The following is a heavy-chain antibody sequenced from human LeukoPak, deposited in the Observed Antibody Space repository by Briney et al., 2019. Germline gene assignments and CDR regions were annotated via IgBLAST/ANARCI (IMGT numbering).Heavy chain of an antibody. J-gene: IGHJ4*02. D-gene: IGHD3-3*01. Sequence: GGSLRLSCAASGFTFSSYAMHWVRQAPGKGLEWVAVISYDGSNKYYADSVKGRFTISRDNSKNTLYLQMNSLRAEDTAVYYCARDNDFWSGRFDYWGQGTLVTVSS. CDR1: GFTFSSYA. CDR3: ARDNDFWSGRFDY. V-gene: IGHV3-30-3*01. CDR2: ISYDGSNK.